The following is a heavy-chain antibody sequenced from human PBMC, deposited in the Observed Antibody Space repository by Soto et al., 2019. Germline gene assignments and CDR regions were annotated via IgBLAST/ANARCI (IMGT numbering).Heavy chain of an antibody. CDR2: ISGSGGST. J-gene: IGHJ6*02. V-gene: IGHV3-23*01. CDR1: GFTFSSYA. CDR3: AKDLWDVRFLEWHADYYYGMDV. Sequence: GGSLRLSCAASGFTFSSYAMSWVRQAPGKGLEWVSAISGSGGSTYYADSVKGRFTISRDNSKNTLYLQMNSLRAEDTAVYYCAKDLWDVRFLEWHADYYYGMDVWGQGTTVTVSS. D-gene: IGHD3-3*01.